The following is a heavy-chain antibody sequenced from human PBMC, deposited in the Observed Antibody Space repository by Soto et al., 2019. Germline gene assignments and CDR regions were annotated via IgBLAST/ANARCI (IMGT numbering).Heavy chain of an antibody. J-gene: IGHJ6*03. D-gene: IGHD5-12*01. CDR2: ISSSGSTI. V-gene: IGHV3-11*01. CDR3: ARDRQQRSLMGGGYDSDPNDHRGFHYYYMDV. Sequence: GGSLRLSCAASGFTFSDYYMSWIRQAPGKGLEWVSYISSSGSTIYYADSVKGRFTISRDNAKNSLYLQMNSLRAEDTAVYYCARDRQQRSLMGGGYDSDPNDHRGFHYYYMDVWGKGTTVTVSS. CDR1: GFTFSDYY.